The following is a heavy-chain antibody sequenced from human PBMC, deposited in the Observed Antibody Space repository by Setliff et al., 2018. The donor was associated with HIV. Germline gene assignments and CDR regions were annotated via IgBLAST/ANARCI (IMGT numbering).Heavy chain of an antibody. V-gene: IGHV3-7*01. CDR2: INQDGREK. CDR3: ARQGLTMNRGVPAPILYYFDY. CDR1: GFTFTTYW. Sequence: PGGSLRLSCAASGFTFTTYWMSWVRQAPGKGLEWVANINQDGREKYYVDSVKGRFTISRDNAKDSLYLQMNTLRGEDTAVYYCARQGLTMNRGVPAPILYYFDYWGPGILVTVSS. J-gene: IGHJ4*02. D-gene: IGHD3-10*01.